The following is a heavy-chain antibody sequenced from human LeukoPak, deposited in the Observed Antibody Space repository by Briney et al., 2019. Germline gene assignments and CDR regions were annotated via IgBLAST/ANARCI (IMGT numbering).Heavy chain of an antibody. V-gene: IGHV1-24*01. J-gene: IGHJ4*02. CDR1: VYTLTELS. Sequence: ASVNVSCKVSVYTLTELSIHWVRQAPGKGLEWMGGFDSEDDETLYAQKFQGRVTMTEDTSTDTAYMELSSLRSEDPAEYYCATGPGTRAMVRGVIDYWGQGTLVTVSS. CDR2: FDSEDDET. CDR3: ATGPGTRAMVRGVIDY. D-gene: IGHD3-10*01.